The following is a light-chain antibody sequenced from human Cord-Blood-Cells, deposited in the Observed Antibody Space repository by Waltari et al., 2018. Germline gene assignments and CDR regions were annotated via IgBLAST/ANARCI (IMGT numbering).Light chain of an antibody. Sequence: QSALTQPAPVSGSPGQSNTIPCTGTSSDVGGYNYVSWYQQHPGKAPKLMIYDVSKRPSGVSNRFSGSKSGNTASLTISGLQAEDEADYYCSSYTSSSTLFGGGTKLTVL. J-gene: IGLJ2*01. CDR2: DVS. V-gene: IGLV2-14*01. CDR1: SSDVGGYNY. CDR3: SSYTSSSTL.